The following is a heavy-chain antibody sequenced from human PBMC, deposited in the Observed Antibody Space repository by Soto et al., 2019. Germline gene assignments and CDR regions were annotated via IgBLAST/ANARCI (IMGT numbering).Heavy chain of an antibody. CDR3: AKGPVPAENYFHY. V-gene: IGHV3-23*01. J-gene: IGHJ4*02. Sequence: EVQLLESGGDLVQPGGSLRLSCVASGFTFSNYAMSWVRQAPGKGLEWVSAISGRGGSTYYADFVKGQFTISRDNSKNTLYLQMHGLRAEDTALYYCAKGPVPAENYFHYWGQGTLVTVSS. CDR1: GFTFSNYA. CDR2: ISGRGGST.